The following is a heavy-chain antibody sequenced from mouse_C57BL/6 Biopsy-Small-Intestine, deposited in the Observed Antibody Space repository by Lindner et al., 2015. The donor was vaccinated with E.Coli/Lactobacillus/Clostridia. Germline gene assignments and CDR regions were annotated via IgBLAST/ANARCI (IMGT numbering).Heavy chain of an antibody. CDR1: GYTFTAYT. Sequence: VQLQESGAELARPGASVKMSCKASGYTFTAYTIHWVKQRPGQGLEWIGYTDPTNNYTKGNQKFTDKATLTADKSSSSAYIQLSSLTSEDSAVYYCARAFGDYEGFWGQGTALTVSS. J-gene: IGHJ2*01. V-gene: IGHV1-4*01. CDR3: ARAFGDYEGF. CDR2: TDPTNNYT. D-gene: IGHD2-13*01.